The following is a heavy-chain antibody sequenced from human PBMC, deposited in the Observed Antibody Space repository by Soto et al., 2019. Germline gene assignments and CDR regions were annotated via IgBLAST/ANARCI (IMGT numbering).Heavy chain of an antibody. J-gene: IGHJ4*02. CDR3: ARDGALDYYDSSGLTQN. D-gene: IGHD3-22*01. V-gene: IGHV1-46*01. Sequence: ASVKVSCKASGYTFTSYAMHWVRQAPGQRLEWMGIINPSGGSTSYAQKFQGRVTMTRDTSTSTVYMELSSLRSEDTAVYYCARDGALDYYDSSGLTQNWGQGTLVTVSS. CDR2: INPSGGST. CDR1: GYTFTSYA.